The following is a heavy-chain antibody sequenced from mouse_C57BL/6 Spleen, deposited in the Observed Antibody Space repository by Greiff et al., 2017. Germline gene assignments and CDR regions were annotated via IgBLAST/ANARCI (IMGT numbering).Heavy chain of an antibody. CDR1: GYTFTDYY. CDR3: ARARLLRYYAMDY. CDR2: INPNNGGT. V-gene: IGHV1-26*01. Sequence: EVQLQQSGPELVKPGASVKISCKASGYTFTDYYMNWVKQSHGKSLEWIGDINPNNGGTSYNQQFKGKATLTVDKSSSTAYMELRSLTSEDSAVYYCARARLLRYYAMDYWGQGTSVTVSS. J-gene: IGHJ4*01. D-gene: IGHD1-1*01.